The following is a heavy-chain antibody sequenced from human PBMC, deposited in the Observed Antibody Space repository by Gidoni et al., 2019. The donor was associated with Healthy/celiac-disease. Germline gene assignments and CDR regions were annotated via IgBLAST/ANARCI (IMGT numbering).Heavy chain of an antibody. V-gene: IGHV1-69*01. CDR3: ARDTGIAVAGYYYYGMDV. J-gene: IGHJ6*02. CDR1: GGTCSSYA. Sequence: QVQLVQSGAEVEKPGSSVKVSGKASGGTCSSYASSWVRPAPGQGLAWMGGVIPICGTSNSAQKFQGRVTITADESTSTAYMELSSLRSEDTAVYYCARDTGIAVAGYYYYGMDVWGQGTTVTVSS. D-gene: IGHD6-19*01. CDR2: VIPICGTS.